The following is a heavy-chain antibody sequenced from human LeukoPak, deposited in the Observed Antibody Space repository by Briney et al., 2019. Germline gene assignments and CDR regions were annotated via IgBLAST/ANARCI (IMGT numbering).Heavy chain of an antibody. CDR1: GFTFSSYA. J-gene: IGHJ4*02. D-gene: IGHD3-22*01. CDR3: AKLPAYYYESSGYYFFDY. V-gene: IGHV3-23*01. CDR2: ISGRGVNT. Sequence: QAGGSLRLSCAASGFTFSSYAMSWVRQAPGKGLEWVSAISGRGVNTYYADSVRGQFTISRDNSKNTLYLQMNSLRAEDTAIYYCAKLPAYYYESSGYYFFDYWGQGTLVTVSS.